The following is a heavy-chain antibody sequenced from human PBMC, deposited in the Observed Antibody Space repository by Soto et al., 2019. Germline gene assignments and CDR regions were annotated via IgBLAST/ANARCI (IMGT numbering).Heavy chain of an antibody. CDR3: ARDKGGRYSSSWYDDYYYGMDV. J-gene: IGHJ6*02. CDR2: IKQDGSEK. V-gene: IGHV3-7*01. CDR1: GFTFSSYW. D-gene: IGHD6-13*01. Sequence: GGSLRLSCAASGFTFSSYWMSWVRQAPGKGLEWVANIKQDGSEKYYVDSVKGRFTISRDNAKNSLYLQMSSLRAEDTAVYYCARDKGGRYSSSWYDDYYYGMDVWGQGTTVTVSS.